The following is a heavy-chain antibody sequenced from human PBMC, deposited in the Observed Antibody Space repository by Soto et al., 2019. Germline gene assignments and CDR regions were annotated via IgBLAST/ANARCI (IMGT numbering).Heavy chain of an antibody. Sequence: SETLSLTCTVSGGSVNTGDYYWTWIRQPPGKGLEYIGYIHYTGSTYYTPSLKSRLTISLDTSKNQFSLRLRSVTAAATAVYYCAGDSWTGSASVYSVMDVWGQGSTVTVSS. D-gene: IGHD3-10*01. CDR2: IHYTGST. CDR3: AGDSWTGSASVYSVMDV. V-gene: IGHV4-30-4*01. CDR1: GGSVNTGDYY. J-gene: IGHJ6*02.